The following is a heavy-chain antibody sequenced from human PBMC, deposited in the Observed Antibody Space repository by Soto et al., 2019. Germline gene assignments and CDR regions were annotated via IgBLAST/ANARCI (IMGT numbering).Heavy chain of an antibody. V-gene: IGHV3-23*01. CDR3: ARPMDMTTVTTYSY. J-gene: IGHJ4*02. CDR1: GVTFGSYA. Sequence: SGGSLRLSCAASGVTFGSYAMSWVRQAPGKGLEWVSAISGSGGSTYYADSVKGRFTISRDNSKNTLYLQMNSLRAEDTAVYYCARPMDMTTVTTYSYWGQGTLVTVAS. D-gene: IGHD4-17*01. CDR2: ISGSGGST.